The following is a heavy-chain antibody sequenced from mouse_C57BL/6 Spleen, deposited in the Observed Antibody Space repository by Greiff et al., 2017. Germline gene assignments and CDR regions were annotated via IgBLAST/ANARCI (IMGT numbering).Heavy chain of an antibody. V-gene: IGHV1-82*01. D-gene: IGHD3-1*01. Sequence: VQLQQSGPELVKPGASVKISCKASGYAFSSSWMNWVKQRPGKGLEWIGRIYPGDGDTNYNGKFKGKATLTADKSSSTAYMRLSSLTSEDSAVYFCASSAHFDYWGQGTTLTVAS. CDR3: ASSAHFDY. J-gene: IGHJ2*01. CDR1: GYAFSSSW. CDR2: IYPGDGDT.